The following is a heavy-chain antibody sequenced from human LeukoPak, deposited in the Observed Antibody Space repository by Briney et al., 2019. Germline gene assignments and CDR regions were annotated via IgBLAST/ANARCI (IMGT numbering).Heavy chain of an antibody. D-gene: IGHD6-13*01. Sequence: SETLSLTCTVSGGSISSYYWSWIRQPAGKGLEWIGRIYTSGSTNYNPSLKSRVTMSVDTSKNQFSLKLSSVTAADTAVYYCARGRIAAAYYYYYGMDVWGQGTTVTVSS. CDR1: GGSISSYY. V-gene: IGHV4-4*07. CDR3: ARGRIAAAYYYYYGMDV. J-gene: IGHJ6*02. CDR2: IYTSGST.